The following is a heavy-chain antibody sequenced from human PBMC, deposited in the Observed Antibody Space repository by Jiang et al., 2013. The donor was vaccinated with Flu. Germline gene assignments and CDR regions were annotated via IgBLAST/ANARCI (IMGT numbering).Heavy chain of an antibody. Sequence: QTLSLTCAISGDSVSSKSATWNWIRQSPSRGLEWLGRTSYRSKWYNGYAVSVKSRIIINPDTSKNHFSLQLNSVTPEDTAVYYCARSDGHFDYWGQGTLVTVSS. CDR3: ARSDGHFDY. V-gene: IGHV6-1*01. D-gene: IGHD5-24*01. J-gene: IGHJ4*02. CDR1: GDSVSSKSAT. CDR2: TSYRSKWYN.